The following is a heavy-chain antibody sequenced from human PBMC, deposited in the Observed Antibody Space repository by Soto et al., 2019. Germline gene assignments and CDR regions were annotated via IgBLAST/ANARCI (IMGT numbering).Heavy chain of an antibody. CDR2: IWDDGRKT. J-gene: IGHJ6*01. Sequence: GGSLRLACAASGFTFCSDGMHWVRQAPDKGLEGVAVIWDDGRKTRYADSVKGRFTISRDNSKNTLDLQMDSLRVEDTAVYKCARDFTTGATYSGPSYYAMDVWGRGT. CDR3: ARDFTTGATYSGPSYYAMDV. V-gene: IGHV3-33*01. D-gene: IGHD1-1*01. CDR1: GFTFCSDG.